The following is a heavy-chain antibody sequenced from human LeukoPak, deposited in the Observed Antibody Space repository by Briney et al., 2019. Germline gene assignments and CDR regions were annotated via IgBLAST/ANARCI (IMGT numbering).Heavy chain of an antibody. CDR1: GFTFSNYA. V-gene: IGHV3-23*01. J-gene: IGHJ4*02. CDR3: AKDPRETYSYYFDS. D-gene: IGHD2-15*01. Sequence: GGSLRLSCAASGFTFSNYAMNWVRQAPVKGLEWVSAISDSGYTIYYADSLKGRFTISRDNSKNTLYLQMNSLRAEDTAVYYCAKDPRETYSYYFDSWGQGTLVTVSS. CDR2: ISDSGYTI.